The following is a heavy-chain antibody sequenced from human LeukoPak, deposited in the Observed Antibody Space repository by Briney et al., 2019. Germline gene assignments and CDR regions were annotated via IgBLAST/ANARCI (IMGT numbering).Heavy chain of an antibody. V-gene: IGHV3-30*18. Sequence: PGGSLRLSCAASGFTFNNYGMHWVRQAPGKGLEWVAVISYDGSNKYYADSVKGRFTISRDNSKNTLYLQMSSLRAEDTAVYYCAKDGIAARPGPFDYWGQGTLVTVSS. J-gene: IGHJ4*02. CDR3: AKDGIAARPGPFDY. D-gene: IGHD6-6*01. CDR1: GFTFNNYG. CDR2: ISYDGSNK.